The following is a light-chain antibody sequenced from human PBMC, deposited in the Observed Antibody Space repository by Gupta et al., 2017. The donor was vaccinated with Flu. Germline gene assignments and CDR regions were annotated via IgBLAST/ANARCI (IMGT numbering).Light chain of an antibody. V-gene: IGLV2-14*01. CDR2: DVS. CDR1: SRDVGRSDY. Sequence: QSALTQPASVSGSPGQSITISCTGTSRDVGRSDYVSGYRQDPGKAPKLVSDDVSNRPSGVSSRFSGSKSGNTASLNISGLQAEDETDYYCSSYTSSSTFYVFGSGTKVTVL. J-gene: IGLJ1*01. CDR3: SSYTSSSTFYV.